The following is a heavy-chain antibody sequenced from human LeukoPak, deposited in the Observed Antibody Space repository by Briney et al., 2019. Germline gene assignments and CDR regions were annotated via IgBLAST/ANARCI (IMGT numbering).Heavy chain of an antibody. J-gene: IGHJ5*02. V-gene: IGHV1-24*01. CDR2: FDPEDGET. CDR3: ARASPLNYDFWSGYYVNWFDP. CDR1: GYTLTELS. Sequence: EASVKVSRKVSGYTLTELSMHWVRQAPGKGLEWMGGFDPEDGETIYAQKFQGRVTITADESTSTAYMELSSLRSEDTAVYYCARASPLNYDFWSGYYVNWFDPWGQGTLVTVSS. D-gene: IGHD3-3*01.